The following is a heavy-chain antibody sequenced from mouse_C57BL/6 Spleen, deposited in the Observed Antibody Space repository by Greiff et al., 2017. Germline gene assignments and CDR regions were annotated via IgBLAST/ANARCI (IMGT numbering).Heavy chain of an antibody. CDR3: ARSGLRSWFAY. V-gene: IGHV7-3*01. CDR1: GFTFTDYY. J-gene: IGHJ3*01. CDR2: IRNKANGYTT. Sequence: EVQVVESGGGLVQPGGSLSLSCAASGFTFTDYYMSWVRQPPGKALEWMGFIRNKANGYTTEYSASVKGRFTISRDNSQSILYLQMNALIAEDRATYYCARSGLRSWFAYWGQGTLVTVSA. D-gene: IGHD3-1*01.